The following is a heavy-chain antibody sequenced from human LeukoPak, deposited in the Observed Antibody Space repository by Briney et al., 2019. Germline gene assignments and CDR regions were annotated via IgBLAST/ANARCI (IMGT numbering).Heavy chain of an antibody. CDR1: GGTFISYA. CDR2: IIPIFGTA. V-gene: IGHV1-69*01. CDR3: ARGPFVVVVPAALDY. J-gene: IGHJ4*02. D-gene: IGHD2-2*01. Sequence: SVKVSCKASGGTFISYAISWVRQAPGQGLEWMGGIIPIFGTANYAQKFQGRVTITADESTSTAYMELSSLRSEDTAVYYCARGPFVVVVPAALDYWGQGTLVTVSS.